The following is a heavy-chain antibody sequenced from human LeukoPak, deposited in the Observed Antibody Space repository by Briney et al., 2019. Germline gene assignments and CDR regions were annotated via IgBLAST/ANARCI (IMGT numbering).Heavy chain of an antibody. Sequence: GESLKISCKGSGYSFTSYWIGWVRQMPGKGLEWMGIIYPGDSDTRYSPSFQGQVTISADKSISTAYLQWSSLKASDTAMYYCARRRYYDSSGYSWREFYFDYWGQGTLVTVSS. CDR2: IYPGDSDT. CDR1: GYSFTSYW. CDR3: ARRRYYDSSGYSWREFYFDY. V-gene: IGHV5-51*01. D-gene: IGHD3-22*01. J-gene: IGHJ4*02.